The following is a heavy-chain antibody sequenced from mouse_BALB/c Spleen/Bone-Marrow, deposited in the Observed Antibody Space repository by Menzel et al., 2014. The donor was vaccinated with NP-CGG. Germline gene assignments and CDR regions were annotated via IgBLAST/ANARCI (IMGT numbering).Heavy chain of an antibody. Sequence: EVQLQESGPGLVKPSQSLSLTCSVTGYSITSNFYWHWIRQFPGNKLEWMGYISYDGSNNYNPSLKNRISITRDTSKNQFFLKSHSVTTEDTATYYCARDYDYAWFAYWGHGTLVTVSA. CDR1: GYSITSNFY. CDR3: ARDYDYAWFAY. J-gene: IGHJ3*01. V-gene: IGHV3-6*02. CDR2: ISYDGSN. D-gene: IGHD2-4*01.